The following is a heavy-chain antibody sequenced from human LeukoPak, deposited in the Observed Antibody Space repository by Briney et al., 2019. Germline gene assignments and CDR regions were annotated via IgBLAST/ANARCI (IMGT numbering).Heavy chain of an antibody. D-gene: IGHD5-24*01. CDR2: IYYSGST. Sequence: PSETLSLTCTVSAGSISGYYWSWIRQPPGKGLEWIGYIYYSGSTNYNPSLKSRVTISVDTSKNQFSLKLSSVTAADTAVYYCARDGIRRDGYFFPGAFDIWGQGTMVTVSS. J-gene: IGHJ3*02. V-gene: IGHV4-59*01. CDR1: AGSISGYY. CDR3: ARDGIRRDGYFFPGAFDI.